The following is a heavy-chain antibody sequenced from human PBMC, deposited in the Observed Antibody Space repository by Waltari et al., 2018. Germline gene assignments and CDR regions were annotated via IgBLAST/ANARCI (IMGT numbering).Heavy chain of an antibody. CDR3: ARKAGSGYPYGPFYYDN. D-gene: IGHD5-12*01. CDR2: INVDGGYI. CDR1: GRRLGDCC. V-gene: IGHV3-74*01. Sequence: EVHLAESGGGVVKPGGCLRRSCTGSGRRLGDCCLLWLRQAPGKGLEWVSQINVDGGYISYGDSVKGRFTISRDNAKNTVFLQLNSLRADDTAVYFCARKAGSGYPYGPFYYDNWGQGTLVTVSS. J-gene: IGHJ4*02.